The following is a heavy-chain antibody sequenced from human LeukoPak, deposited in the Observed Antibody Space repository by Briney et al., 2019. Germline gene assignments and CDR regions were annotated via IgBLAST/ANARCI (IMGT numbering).Heavy chain of an antibody. Sequence: TSETLSLTCAVYGGSFSGYYWSWVRQPPGKGLEWIGEINHSGSTNYNPSLKSRVTISVDTSKNQFSLKMSSVTAADTAVHYCARGQRGHFDYWGQGTLVTVSS. J-gene: IGHJ4*02. CDR1: GGSFSGYY. CDR2: INHSGST. CDR3: ARGQRGHFDY. V-gene: IGHV4-34*01.